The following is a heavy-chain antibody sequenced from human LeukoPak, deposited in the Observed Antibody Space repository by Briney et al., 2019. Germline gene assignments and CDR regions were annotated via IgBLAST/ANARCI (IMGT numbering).Heavy chain of an antibody. CDR2: IYYSGSA. D-gene: IGHD3-3*01. J-gene: IGHJ5*02. CDR3: ARGWDYDFWSGYYGNWFDP. CDR1: GGSISSYY. Sequence: PSETLSLTCTASGGSISSYYWSWIRQHPGKGLEWIGYIYYSGSAYYNPSLKSRVTISVDTSKNQFSLKLSSVTAADTAVYYCARGWDYDFWSGYYGNWFDPWGQGTLVTVSS. V-gene: IGHV4-59*06.